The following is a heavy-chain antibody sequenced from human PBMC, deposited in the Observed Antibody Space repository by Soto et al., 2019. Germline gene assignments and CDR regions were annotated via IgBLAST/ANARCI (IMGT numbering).Heavy chain of an antibody. D-gene: IGHD2-8*01. CDR2: ISGYNGDT. V-gene: IGHV1-18*01. J-gene: IGHJ6*02. CDR1: GYTFTRYG. CDR3: AKNGQPPYYYYGRDV. Sequence: VASVKVSCKASGYTFTRYGISWVRQAPGQGLEWMGWISGYNGDTNYAQKFQDRVSMTIDTSTGTAYMELRSLTSDDTAIYYCAKNGQPPYYYYGRDVWGQGTKVTVSS.